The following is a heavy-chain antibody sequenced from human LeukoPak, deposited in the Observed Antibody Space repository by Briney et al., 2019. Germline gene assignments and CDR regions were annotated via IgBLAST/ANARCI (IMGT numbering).Heavy chain of an antibody. V-gene: IGHV3-72*01. J-gene: IGHJ5*02. CDR1: GFTFSDQY. CDR3: ARERRSDTSGSFDP. D-gene: IGHD3-22*01. CDR2: TRNKANSYTT. Sequence: PGGSLRLSCAASGFTFSDQYMDWVRQAPGKGLEWVGRTRNKANSYTTEYAASVKGRFTISRDDSKNSLYLQMNSLKTEDTAVYYCARERRSDTSGSFDPWGQGTLVTVSS.